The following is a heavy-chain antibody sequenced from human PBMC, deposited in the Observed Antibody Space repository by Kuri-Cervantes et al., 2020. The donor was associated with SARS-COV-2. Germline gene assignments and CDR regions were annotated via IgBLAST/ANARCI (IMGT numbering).Heavy chain of an antibody. V-gene: IGHV4-30-4*08. J-gene: IGHJ5*02. Sequence: SETLSLTCTVSGGSISGGDDYWNWIRQPPGKGLGWIGYISNSGTTYYNSSLRGRVTISVDTSKSQFSLNLTSVTAADTAVYYCAKETNYYDRSGYYYAWFDPWGQGTLVTVSS. CDR1: GGSISGGDDY. D-gene: IGHD3-22*01. CDR2: ISNSGTT. CDR3: AKETNYYDRSGYYYAWFDP.